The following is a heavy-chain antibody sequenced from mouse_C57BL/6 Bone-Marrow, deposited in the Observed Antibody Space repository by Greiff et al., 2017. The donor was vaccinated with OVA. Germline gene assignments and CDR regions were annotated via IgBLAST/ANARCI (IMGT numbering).Heavy chain of an antibody. J-gene: IGHJ3*01. D-gene: IGHD1-1*01. CDR3: ARPYGSSYPFAY. V-gene: IGHV1-81*01. CDR1: GYTFTSYG. CDR2: IYPRSGNT. Sequence: VKLMESGAELARPGASVKLSCKASGYTFTSYGISWVKQRTGQGLEWIGEIYPRSGNTYYNEKFKGKATLTADKSSSTAYMELRSLTSQDSAVYVCARPYGSSYPFAYWGQGTLVTVSA.